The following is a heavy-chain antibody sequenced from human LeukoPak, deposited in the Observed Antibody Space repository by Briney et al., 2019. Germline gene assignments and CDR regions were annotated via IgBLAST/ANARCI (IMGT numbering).Heavy chain of an antibody. J-gene: IGHJ6*02. CDR1: GGSFSGYY. V-gene: IGHV4-34*01. CDR2: INHSGST. Sequence: PSETLSLTCAVYGGSFSGYYWSWIRQPPGKGLEWIGEINHSGSTNYNPSLKSRVTISVDTSKNEFPVRLSSVTAAATAVYYCGSSRDYDFWSGYYPYYYYYYGMDVWGQGTTVNVSS. CDR3: GSSRDYDFWSGYYPYYYYYYGMDV. D-gene: IGHD3-3*01.